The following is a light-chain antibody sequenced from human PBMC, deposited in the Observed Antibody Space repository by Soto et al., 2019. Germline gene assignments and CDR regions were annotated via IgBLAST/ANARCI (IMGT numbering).Light chain of an antibody. V-gene: IGLV1-40*01. J-gene: IGLJ3*02. CDR3: QSFDSSLSGSGV. Sequence: QSVLTQPPSVSGAPGQRVTISCTGSLSNMGAGYEVHWYQQLPGTAPKLLISGHNNRPSGVPDRFFGSKSGTSASLTIIGLQAEDEDEYFCQSFDSSLSGSGVFGGGTQLTVL. CDR1: LSNMGAGYE. CDR2: GHN.